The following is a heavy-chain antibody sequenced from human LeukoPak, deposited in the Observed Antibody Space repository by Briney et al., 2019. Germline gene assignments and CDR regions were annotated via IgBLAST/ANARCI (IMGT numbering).Heavy chain of an antibody. CDR1: GFTFSNAW. D-gene: IGHD3-22*01. J-gene: IGHJ4*02. V-gene: IGHV3-21*01. CDR3: ARYDSSDYYFDY. Sequence: GGSLRLSCAASGFTFSNAWMSWVRQAPGKGLDWVSSISTSSSYIYYADSVKGRFTISRDNAKNSVYLQMNSLRAEDTAVYYCARYDSSDYYFDYWGQGTLVTVSS. CDR2: ISTSSSYI.